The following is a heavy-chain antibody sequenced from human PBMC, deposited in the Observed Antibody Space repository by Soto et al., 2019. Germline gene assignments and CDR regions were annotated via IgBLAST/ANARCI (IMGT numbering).Heavy chain of an antibody. V-gene: IGHV1-69*13. CDR1: GYTFTSYG. Sequence: SVKVSCKASGYTFTSYGISWVRQAPGQGLEWMGGIIPIFGTANYAQKFQGRVTITADESTSTAYMELSSLRSEDTAVYYCARPSNTYYYDSSGYYPDAFDIWGQGTMVTVSS. CDR2: IIPIFGTA. D-gene: IGHD3-22*01. J-gene: IGHJ3*02. CDR3: ARPSNTYYYDSSGYYPDAFDI.